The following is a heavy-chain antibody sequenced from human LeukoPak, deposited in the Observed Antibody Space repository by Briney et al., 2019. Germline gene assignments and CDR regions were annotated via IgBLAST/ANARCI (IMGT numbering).Heavy chain of an antibody. D-gene: IGHD4-17*01. J-gene: IGHJ4*02. CDR3: ARVSSYGDFDF. CDR2: INPSTGNT. Sequence: GASVKVSCKASGYTFTTYVITWVRQALGQGLEWMGWINPSTGNTNYEQKLQGRVTMTTDTSASTAFMELRSLRSDDTAVYYCARVSSYGDFDFWGQGTLVTASS. CDR1: GYTFTTYV. V-gene: IGHV1-18*01.